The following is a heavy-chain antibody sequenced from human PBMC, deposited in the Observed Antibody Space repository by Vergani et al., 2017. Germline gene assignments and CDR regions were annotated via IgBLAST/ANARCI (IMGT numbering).Heavy chain of an antibody. CDR3: ARDVYYYDSSGYYPELDY. D-gene: IGHD3-22*01. J-gene: IGHJ4*02. CDR2: IKQDGSEK. Sequence: EVQLVESGGGLVQPGGSLRLSGAASGFTLSSYGMSGVRQAPGKGREWVANIKQDGSEKYYVDSVKGRFTISRDNAKNSLYLQMNSLRAEDTAVYYCARDVYYYDSSGYYPELDYWGQGTLVTVSS. V-gene: IGHV3-7*01. CDR1: GFTLSSYG.